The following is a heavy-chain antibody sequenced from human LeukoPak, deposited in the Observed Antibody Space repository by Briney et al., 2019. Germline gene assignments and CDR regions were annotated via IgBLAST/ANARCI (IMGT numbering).Heavy chain of an antibody. CDR2: ISAYNGNT. J-gene: IGHJ3*02. Sequence: GASVKVSCKASGYTFTSYGISWVRQAPGQGLEWMGWISAYNGNTNYAQKLQGRVTMTTDTSTSTAYMELRSLRSDDTAVYYCARELRYSNWGSLDAFDIWGQGTMVTVSS. CDR1: GYTFTSYG. CDR3: ARELRYSNWGSLDAFDI. V-gene: IGHV1-18*01. D-gene: IGHD3-9*01.